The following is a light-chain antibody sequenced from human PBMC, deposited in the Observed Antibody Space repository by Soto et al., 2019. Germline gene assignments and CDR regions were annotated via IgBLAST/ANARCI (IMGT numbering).Light chain of an antibody. CDR3: QQRSNWQGT. CDR2: DAS. J-gene: IGKJ1*01. Sequence: EIVLTQSPATLSLSPGERATLSCRASQSVSSYLAWYQQKPGQAPRLLIYDASNRATGIPARFSGSGSGTDFTLTISSLEPEDLAVYYCQQRSNWQGTFGQGTKVEIK. V-gene: IGKV3-11*01. CDR1: QSVSSY.